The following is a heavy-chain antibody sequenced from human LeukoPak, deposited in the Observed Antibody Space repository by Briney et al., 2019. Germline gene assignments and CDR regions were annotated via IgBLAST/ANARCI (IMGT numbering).Heavy chain of an antibody. CDR1: GGTFSSYA. V-gene: IGHV1-69*13. CDR2: IIPIFGTA. D-gene: IGHD3-3*01. J-gene: IGHJ5*02. CDR3: ARGSTIFGVAHGGDWFDP. Sequence: SVKVSCKASGGTFSSYAISWVRQAPGQGLEWMGGIIPIFGTANYAQKFQGRVTITADESTSTAYMELSSLRSEDTAVYYCARGSTIFGVAHGGDWFDPWGQGTLVTVSS.